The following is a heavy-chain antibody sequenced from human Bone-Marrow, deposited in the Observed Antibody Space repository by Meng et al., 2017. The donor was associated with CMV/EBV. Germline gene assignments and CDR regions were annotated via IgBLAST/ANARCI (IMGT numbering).Heavy chain of an antibody. CDR2: MYWNDDK. V-gene: IGHV2-5*01. Sequence: SSLSTSGRGVGWIRQPQGKALEWLALMYWNDDKRYSPSLKSRLTITKDTSKNQVVLTMTNMDPVDTATYYCAHRQQLDYYYSGMDVWGQRTTVTVSS. J-gene: IGHJ6*02. CDR3: AHRQQLDYYYSGMDV. D-gene: IGHD6-13*01. CDR1: SSLSTSGRG.